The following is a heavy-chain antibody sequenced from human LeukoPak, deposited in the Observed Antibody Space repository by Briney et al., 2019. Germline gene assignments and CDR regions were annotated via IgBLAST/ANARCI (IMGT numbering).Heavy chain of an antibody. J-gene: IGHJ4*02. CDR1: GGSINSPY. CDR3: ARALYGHYFDC. Sequence: SETLSLTCAVSGGSINSPYWSWIRQSPGKGLEWIGYIYNHGGTKYNPSLESRVTISVDTSKSQSSLNVSSVTAADTAVYYCARALYGHYFDCWGQGTLVTVSS. CDR2: IYNHGGT. V-gene: IGHV4-59*11. D-gene: IGHD3-10*01.